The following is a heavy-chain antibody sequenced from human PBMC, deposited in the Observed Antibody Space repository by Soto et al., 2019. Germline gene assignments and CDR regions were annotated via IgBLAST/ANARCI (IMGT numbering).Heavy chain of an antibody. V-gene: IGHV3-30*03. D-gene: IGHD2-2*01. CDR1: GFTFSSYG. J-gene: IGHJ4*02. CDR3: ARGPSSLTRFDY. Sequence: QVHLVESGGAVVQPGRSLRLSCAASGFTFSSYGMHWVRQAPGKGLEWVAVISYDGTNKYYADSVKGRFTISRDNSKNTLFLQMNSLRAEDTAVYYSARGPSSLTRFDYWGQGTLVTVSS. CDR2: ISYDGTNK.